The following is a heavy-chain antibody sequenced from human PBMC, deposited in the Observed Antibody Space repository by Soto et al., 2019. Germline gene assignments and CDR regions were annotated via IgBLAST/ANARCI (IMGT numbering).Heavy chain of an antibody. D-gene: IGHD2-15*01. V-gene: IGHV4-4*02. CDR3: ARHSGGTFDS. J-gene: IGHJ4*02. Sequence: SETLSLTYAVSGDSLSRMNWWSWVRQPPGEGLEWIGETSESGGTKYSPSLRSRVTISVDKSNNHLSLKLSSVTAADTAVYYCARHSGGTFDSWGQG. CDR1: GDSLSRMNW. CDR2: TSESGGT.